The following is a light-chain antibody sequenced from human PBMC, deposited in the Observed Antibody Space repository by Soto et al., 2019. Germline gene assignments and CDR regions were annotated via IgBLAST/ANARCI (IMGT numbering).Light chain of an antibody. Sequence: VMTKSAANLSVSPGEGATLXCRASQSAISDFDWFQQRAGEAPRHLIYGASTRAQASPPRCSGSGSATAFTPTISSRQSEDFAVYYGQQYNNWPVTFGRGTKVDIK. CDR3: QQYNNWPVT. V-gene: IGKV3-15*01. CDR2: GAS. J-gene: IGKJ1*01. CDR1: QSAISD.